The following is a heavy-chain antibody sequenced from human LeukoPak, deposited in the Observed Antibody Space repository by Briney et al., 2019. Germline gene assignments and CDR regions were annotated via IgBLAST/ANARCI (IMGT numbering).Heavy chain of an antibody. CDR2: IRNDGATR. Sequence: GGSLRLSCAVSGISFSNYAMAWVRQAQGKGPEWVASIRNDGATRDYAGSVKGRFTISRDNSKNTLYLQLNSLRAEDTAVYYCAKAYHDSGCLIDYWGQGTLVTVSS. CDR3: AKAYHDSGCLIDY. CDR1: GISFSNYA. J-gene: IGHJ4*02. D-gene: IGHD6-19*01. V-gene: IGHV3-23*01.